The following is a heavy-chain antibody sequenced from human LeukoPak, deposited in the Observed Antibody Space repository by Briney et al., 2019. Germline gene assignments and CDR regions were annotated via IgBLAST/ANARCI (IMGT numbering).Heavy chain of an antibody. Sequence: PGGSLRLSCAASGFTFSSYSMNWVRQAPGKGLEWVSAISGSGGSTYYADSVKGRFTISRDNSKNTLYLQMNSLRAEDTAVYYCAKDPLSYYYYYYMDVWGKGTTVTVSS. CDR3: AKDPLSYYYYYYMDV. CDR2: ISGSGGST. J-gene: IGHJ6*03. CDR1: GFTFSSYS. V-gene: IGHV3-23*01.